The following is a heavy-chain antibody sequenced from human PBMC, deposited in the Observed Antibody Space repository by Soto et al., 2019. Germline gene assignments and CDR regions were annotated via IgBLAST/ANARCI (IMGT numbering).Heavy chain of an antibody. CDR3: ARDSSEYYDFWSGYSIKGMDV. CDR1: GFTFSSYA. J-gene: IGHJ6*01. Sequence: QVQLVESGGGVVQPGRSLRLSCAASGFTFSSYAMHWVRQAPGKGLEWVAVISYDGSSKYYADSVKGRFTISRDNSKNTLYLQMNSLRAEDTAVYYCARDSSEYYDFWSGYSIKGMDVW. D-gene: IGHD3-3*01. V-gene: IGHV3-30-3*01. CDR2: ISYDGSSK.